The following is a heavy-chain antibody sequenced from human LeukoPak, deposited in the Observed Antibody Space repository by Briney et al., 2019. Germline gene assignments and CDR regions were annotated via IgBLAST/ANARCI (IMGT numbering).Heavy chain of an antibody. V-gene: IGHV4-59*12. CDR1: GGSISSYY. CDR2: IYYSGST. Sequence: SETLSLTCTVSGGSISSYYWSWIRQPPGKGLEWIGYIYYSGSTNYNPSLKSRVTMSVDTSKNQFSLKLSSVTAADTAVYYCARDRGRVGFDYWGQGTLVTVSS. CDR3: ARDRGRVGFDY. J-gene: IGHJ4*02. D-gene: IGHD3-10*01.